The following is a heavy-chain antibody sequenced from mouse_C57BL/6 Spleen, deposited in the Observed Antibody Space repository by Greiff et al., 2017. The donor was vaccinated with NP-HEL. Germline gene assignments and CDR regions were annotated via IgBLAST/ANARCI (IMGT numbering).Heavy chain of an antibody. Sequence: EVHLVESGGGLVQPGGSLKLSCAASGFTFSDYYMYWVRQTPEKRLEWVAYISNGGGSTYYPDTVKGRFTISRDHAKNTLYLQMSRLKSEDTAMYYCARRVTWYYFDYWGQGTTLTVSS. CDR2: ISNGGGST. CDR3: ARRVTWYYFDY. CDR1: GFTFSDYY. D-gene: IGHD2-13*01. V-gene: IGHV5-12*01. J-gene: IGHJ2*01.